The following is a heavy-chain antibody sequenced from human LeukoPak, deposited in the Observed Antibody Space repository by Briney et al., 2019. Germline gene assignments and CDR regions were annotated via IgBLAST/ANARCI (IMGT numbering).Heavy chain of an antibody. V-gene: IGHV4-30-4*07. CDR1: GGSSSSGGYS. CDR2: IYYSGTT. CDR3: ARVRGVPYYHYYMDV. J-gene: IGHJ6*03. Sequence: SETLSLTCAVSGGSSSSGGYSWSWIRQPPGKGLEWIGYIYYSGTTYYNPSLKSRVTISVDTSKNQFSLKLTSPTAADTAVYYCARVRGVPYYHYYMDVWGKGTTVTVSS. D-gene: IGHD3-10*01.